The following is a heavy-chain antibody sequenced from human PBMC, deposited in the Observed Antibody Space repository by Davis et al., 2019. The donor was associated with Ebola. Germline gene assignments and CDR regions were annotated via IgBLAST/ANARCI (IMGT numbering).Heavy chain of an antibody. CDR1: GYTFTSYY. D-gene: IGHD4-11*01. CDR2: INPSGGST. Sequence: ASVKVSCKASGYTFTSYYMHWVRQAPGQGLEWMGIINPSGGSTSYAQKFQGRVTMTRDTSTSTVYMEVSSLRSEDTAVYYCARAYRRYGMDVWGQGTKVTVSS. CDR3: ARAYRRYGMDV. V-gene: IGHV1-46*01. J-gene: IGHJ6*02.